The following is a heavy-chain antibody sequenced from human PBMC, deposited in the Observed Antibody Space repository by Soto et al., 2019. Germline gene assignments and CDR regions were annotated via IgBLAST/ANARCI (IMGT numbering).Heavy chain of an antibody. V-gene: IGHV3-48*02. D-gene: IGHD3-3*01. CDR1: GFTCSSNS. CDR3: ARVIWSGHLTSDL. J-gene: IGHJ5*02. CDR2: ISSSSSTI. Sequence: EVQVVESGGGLVQPGGSLRLSCAASGFTCSSNSMNWVRQAPGKGLEWISYISSSSSTIYADSVKGRFTISRDNAKNSLYLQMNRLRDEDTAVYYCARVIWSGHLTSDLWGQGTPFTVSS.